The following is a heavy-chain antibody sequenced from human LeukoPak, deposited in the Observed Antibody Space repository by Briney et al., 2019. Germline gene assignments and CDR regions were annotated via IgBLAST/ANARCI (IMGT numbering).Heavy chain of an antibody. V-gene: IGHV4-34*01. J-gene: IGHJ4*02. CDR3: ARLHTNFDY. CDR1: GGSFSGYY. D-gene: IGHD3-3*01. Sequence: SETLSLTCAVYGGSFSGYYWSWIRQPPGKGLEWIGEINHSGSTNYNPSLKSRVTISVDTSKNQFSLKLSSVTAADTAVYYCARLHTNFDYWGQGTLVTVSS. CDR2: INHSGST.